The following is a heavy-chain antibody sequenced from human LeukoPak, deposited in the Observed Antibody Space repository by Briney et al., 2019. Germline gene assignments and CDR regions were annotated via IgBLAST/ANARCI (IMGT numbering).Heavy chain of an antibody. V-gene: IGHV7-4-1*02. D-gene: IGHD3-22*01. CDR1: GYTFTSYA. J-gene: IGHJ4*02. CDR2: INTNTGNP. Sequence: ASVKVSCKASGYTFTSYAMNWVRQAPGQGLEWLGWINTNTGNPTYAQGFTGRFVFSLDTSVSTAYLQISNLKAEDTAVYYCARGIDTAMVTWEKDYYDSSGYHYFDYWGQGTLVTVSS. CDR3: ARGIDTAMVTWEKDYYDSSGYHYFDY.